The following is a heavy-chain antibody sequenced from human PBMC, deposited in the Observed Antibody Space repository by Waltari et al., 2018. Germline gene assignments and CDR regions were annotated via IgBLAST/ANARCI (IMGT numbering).Heavy chain of an antibody. D-gene: IGHD3-3*01. CDR3: ARDLWRFSSGTRGTAFDI. V-gene: IGHV4-38-2*02. J-gene: IGHJ3*02. Sequence: QVQLQESGPGLVKPSETLSLTCTVSGYSISSGYYWGWIRQPPGQGLEWIGSIYHSGSTYYNPSLKSRVTISVDTSKNQFSLKLSSVTAADTAVYYCARDLWRFSSGTRGTAFDIWGQGTMVTVSS. CDR1: GYSISSGYY. CDR2: IYHSGST.